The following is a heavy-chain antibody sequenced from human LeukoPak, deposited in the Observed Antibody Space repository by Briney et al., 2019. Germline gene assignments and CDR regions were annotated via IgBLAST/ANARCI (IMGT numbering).Heavy chain of an antibody. V-gene: IGHV3-53*01. CDR1: GFAVSSYY. Sequence: GESLRLSCAASGFAVSSYYMSWVRQAPGKGLEWVSVIFRDGSTSHADSVKGRFTISRDNSRNTVYLQMNSLRAEDTAVYYRATETWNDWGQGTLVTVSS. CDR2: IFRDGST. D-gene: IGHD1-1*01. J-gene: IGHJ4*02. CDR3: ATETWND.